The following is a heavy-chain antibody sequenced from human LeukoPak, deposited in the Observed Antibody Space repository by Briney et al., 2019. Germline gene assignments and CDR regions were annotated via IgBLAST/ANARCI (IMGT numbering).Heavy chain of an antibody. J-gene: IGHJ4*02. Sequence: GGSLKLSCGASGFTFSGSAMHWVRQASGKGLEWVGRIRSKANSYATAYAASVKGRFTISRDDSKNMAYLQMNSLKTEDTAVYYCTTRIAAAGTYLVYWGQGTLVTVSS. D-gene: IGHD6-13*01. V-gene: IGHV3-73*01. CDR1: GFTFSGSA. CDR3: TTRIAAAGTYLVY. CDR2: IRSKANSYAT.